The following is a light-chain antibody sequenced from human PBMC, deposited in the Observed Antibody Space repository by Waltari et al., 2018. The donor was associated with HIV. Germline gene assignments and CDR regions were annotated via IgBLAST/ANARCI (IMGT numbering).Light chain of an antibody. CDR2: GKI. Sequence: SSEPTQDPAVSVALGQTDRATRPGDSATKSSVRWFQRKPGQAPLLVIYGKIKRPPGIPDRCSGADSGITSSFTITGAQAEDEADYFCYSRDANGDHWVFGGGTKVTVL. CDR3: YSRDANGDHWV. V-gene: IGLV3-19*01. CDR1: SATKSS. J-gene: IGLJ3*02.